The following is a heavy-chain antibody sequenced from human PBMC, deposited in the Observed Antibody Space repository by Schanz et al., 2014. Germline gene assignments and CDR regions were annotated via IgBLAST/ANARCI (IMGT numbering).Heavy chain of an antibody. CDR1: GFTFSSYT. J-gene: IGHJ4*02. V-gene: IGHV3-21*01. D-gene: IGHD3-16*01. CDR3: ARGKPFLCDF. CDR2: ISSTSTYL. Sequence: EVQLVESGGGLVKPGDSLRLSCAASGFTFSSYTMKWVRQAPGKGLEWVSSISSTSTYLYYADSVKGRFTISRDSARNSLYLQKSSLRADDTAVYYCARGKPFLCDFWGQGTLVTVSS.